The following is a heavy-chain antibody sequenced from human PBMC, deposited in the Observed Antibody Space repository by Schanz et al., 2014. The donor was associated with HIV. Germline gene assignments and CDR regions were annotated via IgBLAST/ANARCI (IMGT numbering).Heavy chain of an antibody. CDR2: ISFDGATT. V-gene: IGHV3-30*18. J-gene: IGHJ4*02. CDR3: AKRGVAAEFDY. CDR1: GFTFSSYW. Sequence: VQLVESGGGLVQPGGSLRLSCAASGFTFSSYWMHWVRQAPGKGLEWVALISFDGATTSYVDSVKGRFTISRDNVKNTLSLQMSSLRIEDTAVYFCAKRGVAAEFDYWGQGTLVTVSS. D-gene: IGHD6-19*01.